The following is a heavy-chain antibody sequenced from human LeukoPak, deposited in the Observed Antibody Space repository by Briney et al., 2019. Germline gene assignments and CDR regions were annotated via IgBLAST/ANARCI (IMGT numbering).Heavy chain of an antibody. CDR2: ISAYNGNT. V-gene: IGHV1-18*01. J-gene: IGHJ4*02. D-gene: IGHD4-17*01. CDR1: GYTFTSYG. Sequence: ASVKVSCKASGYTFTSYGISWVRRAPGQGLEWMGWISAYNGNTNYAQKLQGRATMTTDTSTSTAYMDLRSLRSDDTAVYYCARDSLPYGDYGETFDSWGQGTLVTVSS. CDR3: ARDSLPYGDYGETFDS.